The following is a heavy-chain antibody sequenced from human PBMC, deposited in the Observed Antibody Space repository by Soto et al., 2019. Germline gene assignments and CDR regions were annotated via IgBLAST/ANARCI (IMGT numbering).Heavy chain of an antibody. CDR3: ANSFGSGSYPFDS. Sequence: EVQLVESGGGLVQPGRSLRLSCAASGFTFSNYAMHWVRQAPGKGLEWVSLITWNSGGLSYADSVKGRFTISRDNAKNSLYLDMNSLRPEDTALYYCANSFGSGSYPFDSWGQGTLVTVSS. CDR2: ITWNSGGL. V-gene: IGHV3-9*01. D-gene: IGHD3-10*01. J-gene: IGHJ4*02. CDR1: GFTFSNYA.